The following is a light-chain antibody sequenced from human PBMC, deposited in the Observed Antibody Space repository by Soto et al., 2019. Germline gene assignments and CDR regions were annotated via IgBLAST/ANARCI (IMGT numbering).Light chain of an antibody. V-gene: IGLV4-60*02. CDR3: ETWDSNTRV. Sequence: QSALTQSSSASASLGSSVKLTCTLSSGHSSYIIAWHQQQPGKAPRYLMKLESSGSYNKGSGVPDRFSGSSSGADRYLTISNLQFEDEADYYCETWDSNTRVFGGGTQLTV. CDR1: SGHSSYI. CDR2: LESSGSY. J-gene: IGLJ3*02.